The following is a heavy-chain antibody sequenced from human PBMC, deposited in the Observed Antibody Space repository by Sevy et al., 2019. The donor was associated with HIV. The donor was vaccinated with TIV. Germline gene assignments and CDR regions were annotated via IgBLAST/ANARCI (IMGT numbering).Heavy chain of an antibody. V-gene: IGHV4-4*07. Sequence: SETLSLTCTASGGSISSYYWSWIRQPAGKGLEWIGRIYTSGSTNYNPSLKSQVTMSVDTSKNQFSLRLSSVTAADTAVYYCAKSPTISYGMDVWGQGTTVTVSS. CDR1: GGSISSYY. D-gene: IGHD3-3*01. CDR3: AKSPTISYGMDV. J-gene: IGHJ6*02. CDR2: IYTSGST.